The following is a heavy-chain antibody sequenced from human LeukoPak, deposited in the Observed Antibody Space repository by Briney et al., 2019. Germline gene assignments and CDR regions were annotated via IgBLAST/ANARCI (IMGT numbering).Heavy chain of an antibody. CDR1: GGSISSSSYY. V-gene: IGHV4-39*01. D-gene: IGHD1-14*01. J-gene: IGHJ5*02. CDR2: IYYSGST. Sequence: PSETLSLTCTVSGGSISSSSYYWGWIRQPPGKGLEWIGSIYYSGSTYYNPSLKSRVTISVDTSKNQFSLKLSSVTAADTAVYYCARRPRSRKYNWFDPWGQGTLVTVSS. CDR3: ARRPRSRKYNWFDP.